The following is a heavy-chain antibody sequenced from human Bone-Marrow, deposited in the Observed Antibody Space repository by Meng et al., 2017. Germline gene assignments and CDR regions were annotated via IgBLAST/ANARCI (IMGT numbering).Heavy chain of an antibody. D-gene: IGHD3-9*01. CDR2: IKSKTDGGTT. CDR1: GFTFSNAW. J-gene: IGHJ4*02. Sequence: GKSLKISCAASGFTFSNAWMSWVRQAPGKGLEWVGRIKSKTDGGTTDYAAPVKGRFTISRDDSKNTLYLQMNSLKTEDTAVYYCTTFVFTAISYFDYWGQGTLVTVSS. V-gene: IGHV3-15*01. CDR3: TTFVFTAISYFDY.